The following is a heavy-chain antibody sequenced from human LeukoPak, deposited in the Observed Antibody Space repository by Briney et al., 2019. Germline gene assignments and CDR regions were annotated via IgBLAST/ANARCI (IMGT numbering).Heavy chain of an antibody. CDR3: ARAEGIRGVTYYYGMDV. CDR2: IKQDGSEK. J-gene: IGHJ6*02. D-gene: IGHD3-10*01. CDR1: GFTLSSYW. V-gene: IGHV3-7*01. Sequence: GGALRLSCAASGFTLSSYWMSWVRQAPGKGVERVANIKQDGSEKHNLHSLKGRFTISRDNAKNSLYLQMNSLRAEDTAVYYCARAEGIRGVTYYYGMDVWGQGTTVTVSS.